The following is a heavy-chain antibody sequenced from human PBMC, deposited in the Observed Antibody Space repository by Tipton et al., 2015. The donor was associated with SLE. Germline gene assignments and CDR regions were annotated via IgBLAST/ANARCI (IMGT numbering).Heavy chain of an antibody. Sequence: SLRLSCAASGFTFTTYAMHWVRQAPGKGLEWVAVISYAGSNKYYADSVKGRFTISGDNSKNTLYLQMNSLRAEDTAVYYCARDGGLMVRGVHLDYWGQGTLVTVAS. CDR3: ARDGGLMVRGVHLDY. V-gene: IGHV3-30*04. CDR1: GFTFTTYA. J-gene: IGHJ4*02. CDR2: ISYAGSNK. D-gene: IGHD3-10*01.